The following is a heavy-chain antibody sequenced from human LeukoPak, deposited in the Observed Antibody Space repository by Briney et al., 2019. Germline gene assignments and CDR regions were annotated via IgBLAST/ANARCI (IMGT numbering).Heavy chain of an antibody. CDR2: IYPAVSDT. CDR3: ARGLTGAQSGLHDS. J-gene: IGHJ4*02. CDR1: GYIFTTYW. V-gene: IGHV5-51*01. D-gene: IGHD3-3*01. Sequence: GAYLKSSCRGSGYIFTTYWIGWVRQMQGKGLEWLGIIYPAVSDTRYSPSFQGQVTFSADKSTSTAYLQWSNLKASDPAMYYCARGLTGAQSGLHDSWGQGTLVTVSS.